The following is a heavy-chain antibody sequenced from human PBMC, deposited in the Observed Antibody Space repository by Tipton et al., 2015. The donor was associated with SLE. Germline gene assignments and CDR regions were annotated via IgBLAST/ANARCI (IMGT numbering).Heavy chain of an antibody. J-gene: IGHJ5*01. D-gene: IGHD2-15*01. CDR2: IWYDGSNK. Sequence: QLVQSGGGVVQPGRSLRLSCSASGFIFSSYAIHWVRQAPGKGLEWVAVIWYDGSNKFYADSVKGRFTVSRDNSKNTVFMQMNSLRVEDTAVYYCAKDREGSQLDSWGQGTLVTVSS. CDR1: GFIFSSYA. CDR3: AKDREGSQLDS. V-gene: IGHV3-33*06.